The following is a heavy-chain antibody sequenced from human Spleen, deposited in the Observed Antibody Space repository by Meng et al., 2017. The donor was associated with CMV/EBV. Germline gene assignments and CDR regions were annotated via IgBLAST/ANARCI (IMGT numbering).Heavy chain of an antibody. CDR1: GFSLSTSAVG. J-gene: IGHJ4*02. D-gene: IGHD1-26*01. Sequence: QITLKESGPTLVKPTQTLTLTCTFSGFSLSTSAVGVGWIRQSPGKALEWLALIYWDDEKRYSPSLKSRPTITKDSSKNQVVLKMTNMDPVDTATYYCARLCSRGNYVADYWGQGILVTVSS. CDR2: IYWDDEK. V-gene: IGHV2-5*02. CDR3: ARLCSRGNYVADY.